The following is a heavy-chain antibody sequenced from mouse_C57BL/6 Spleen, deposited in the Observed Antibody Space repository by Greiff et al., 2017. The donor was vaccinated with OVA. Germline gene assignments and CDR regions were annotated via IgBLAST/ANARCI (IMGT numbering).Heavy chain of an antibody. CDR1: GYTFTSYW. J-gene: IGHJ2*01. CDR2: LYTGNSDT. V-gene: IGHV1-5*01. Sequence: EVQLVESGTVLARPGASLKLSCKTSGYTFTSYWMHWVQQRPGQGLEWIAALYTGNSDTCYTQQFKGQVNMTAVTSASTAYMELSSLRNEDSAVYYCTRGRNYFDYWGQGTTLTVSS. CDR3: TRGRNYFDY.